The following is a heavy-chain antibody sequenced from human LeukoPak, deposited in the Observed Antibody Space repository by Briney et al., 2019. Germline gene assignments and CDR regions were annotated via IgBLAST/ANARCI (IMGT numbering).Heavy chain of an antibody. V-gene: IGHV4-59*01. Sequence: SETLSLTCSVSGGSITSYYWSWIRQPPGKGQEWIAYIYFTGTTNYNPSLKSRGTISVDTSKNQFSLKLSSVTAADTAIYYCASQVVVNAFDFWGQGRMVTVFS. CDR2: IYFTGTT. D-gene: IGHD3-22*01. CDR3: ASQVVVNAFDF. CDR1: GGSITSYY. J-gene: IGHJ3*01.